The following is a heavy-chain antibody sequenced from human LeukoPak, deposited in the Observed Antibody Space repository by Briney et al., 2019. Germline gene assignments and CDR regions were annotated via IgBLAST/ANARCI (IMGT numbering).Heavy chain of an antibody. J-gene: IGHJ3*02. CDR2: IYYSGIT. V-gene: IGHV4-31*03. CDR3: ARVSTYYYDSSGYYPDAFDI. CDR1: GGSISCGGYY. Sequence: SQTLSLTCTVSGGSISCGGYYWSWLRQPPGQGPAWIVYIYYSGITYYNPSLKSRVTISVDTSKNQFSLKLSSVTAADTAVYYCARVSTYYYDSSGYYPDAFDIWGQGTMVTVSS. D-gene: IGHD3-22*01.